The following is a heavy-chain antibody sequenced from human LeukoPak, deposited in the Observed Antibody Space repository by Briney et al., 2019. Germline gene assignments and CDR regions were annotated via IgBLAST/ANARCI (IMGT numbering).Heavy chain of an antibody. V-gene: IGHV3-48*04. CDR3: ARARGYAESGGYPVFDH. Sequence: PGGSLRLSCAASGFTFSSFRMNWVRQAPGKGLEWISYISNDLVTMHHADSVKGRFTISRDNSKNLLYLEMNNLRVEDTAVYYCARARGYAESGGYPVFDHWGQGVLVTVSS. CDR2: ISNDLVTM. J-gene: IGHJ4*02. D-gene: IGHD2-15*01. CDR1: GFTFSSFR.